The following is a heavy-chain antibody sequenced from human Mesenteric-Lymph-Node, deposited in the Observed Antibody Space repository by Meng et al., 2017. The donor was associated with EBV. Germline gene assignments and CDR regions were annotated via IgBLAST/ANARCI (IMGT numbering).Heavy chain of an antibody. J-gene: IGHJ4*02. D-gene: IGHD3-16*02. CDR3: ASLLIVFGGVIVDY. CDR2: IYSGGRT. Sequence: HESGQGCANPSQTRSPTCGVAGGSISSSSYYWGWIRQPPGKGLEWIGSIYSGGRTNYSPSLESRVTISVDTSKNQFSLKLNSVTAADTSVYFCASLLIVFGGVIVDYWGQGALVTVSS. CDR1: GGSISSSSYY. V-gene: IGHV4-39*01.